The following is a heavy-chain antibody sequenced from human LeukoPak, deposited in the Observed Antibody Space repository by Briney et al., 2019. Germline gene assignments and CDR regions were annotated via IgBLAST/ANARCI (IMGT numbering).Heavy chain of an antibody. CDR3: ARTTRYYDILTGYFFDY. J-gene: IGHJ4*02. CDR1: DVSISNNGRY. D-gene: IGHD3-9*01. V-gene: IGHV4-39*01. CDR2: AYHTGAT. Sequence: SETLSLTCSVSDVSISNNGRYWAWIRQSPGKGLEWIGSAYHTGATNYNPSLESRVSMSVDTSKNQFSLRLTSATAADTAVYYCARTTRYYDILTGYFFDYWGQGTLVTVSS.